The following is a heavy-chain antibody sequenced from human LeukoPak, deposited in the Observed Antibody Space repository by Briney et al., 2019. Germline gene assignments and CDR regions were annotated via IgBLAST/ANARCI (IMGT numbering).Heavy chain of an antibody. CDR1: GGSISSSNYY. CDR3: ARSFGTNYYYYYMDV. D-gene: IGHD3-16*01. J-gene: IGHJ6*03. CDR2: IYYSGST. Sequence: ETLSLTCTVSGGSISSSNYYWGWIRQPPGKGLEWIGTIYYSGSTYYNPSLKSRVTISVDTSKNQFSLKLSSVTAADTAVYYCARSFGTNYYYYYMDVWGKGTTVTVSS. V-gene: IGHV4-39*07.